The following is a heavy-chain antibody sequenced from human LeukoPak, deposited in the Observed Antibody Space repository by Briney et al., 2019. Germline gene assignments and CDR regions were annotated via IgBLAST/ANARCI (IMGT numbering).Heavy chain of an antibody. Sequence: PSETLSLTCTVSGGSISSYYWSWIRQPPGKGLEWIGYIYYSGSTNYNPSLKSRVTISVDTSKNQFSLKLSSVTAADTAVYYCARGEVVPQLDPWGQGTLVTVSS. V-gene: IGHV4-59*01. CDR3: ARGEVVPQLDP. J-gene: IGHJ5*02. D-gene: IGHD2-21*01. CDR2: IYYSGST. CDR1: GGSISSYY.